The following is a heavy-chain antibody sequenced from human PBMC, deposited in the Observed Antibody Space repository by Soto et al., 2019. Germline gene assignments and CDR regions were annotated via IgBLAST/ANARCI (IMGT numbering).Heavy chain of an antibody. Sequence: PGGSLRLSCAASGFTFSSYGMHWVRQAPGKGLEWVAVIWYDGSNKYYADSVKGRFTISRDNSKNTLYLQMNSLRAEDTAVYYCARDITMVRGVIIWDSGPYYYGMDVWGQGTTVTVSS. V-gene: IGHV3-33*01. D-gene: IGHD3-10*01. CDR1: GFTFSSYG. CDR2: IWYDGSNK. J-gene: IGHJ6*02. CDR3: ARDITMVRGVIIWDSGPYYYGMDV.